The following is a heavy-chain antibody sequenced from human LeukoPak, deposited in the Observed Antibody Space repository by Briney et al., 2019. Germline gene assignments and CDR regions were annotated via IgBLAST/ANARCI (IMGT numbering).Heavy chain of an antibody. V-gene: IGHV4-61*02. D-gene: IGHD3-22*01. CDR2: IYTSGST. CDR1: GGSISSGSYY. J-gene: IGHJ4*02. Sequence: SETLSLTCTVSGGSISSGSYYWSWIRQPAGKGLEWIGRIYTSGSTNYNPSLKSRVTISVDTSKNQFSLKLSSVTAADTAVYYCAREIYDSSGYYYGGYYFDYWGQGTLVTVSS. CDR3: AREIYDSSGYYYGGYYFDY.